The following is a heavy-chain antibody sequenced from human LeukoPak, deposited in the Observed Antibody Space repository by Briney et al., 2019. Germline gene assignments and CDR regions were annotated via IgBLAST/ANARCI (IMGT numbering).Heavy chain of an antibody. CDR1: GYTFTSYG. CDR2: ISAYNGNT. CDR3: ARVLWELPLRPTFDY. V-gene: IGHV1-18*01. J-gene: IGHJ4*02. D-gene: IGHD1-26*01. Sequence: EASVKVSCKASGYTFTSYGISWVRQAPGQGLEWMGWISAYNGNTNYAQKLQGRVTMTTDTSTSTAYMELSRLRSDDTAVYYCARVLWELPLRPTFDYWGQGTLVTVSS.